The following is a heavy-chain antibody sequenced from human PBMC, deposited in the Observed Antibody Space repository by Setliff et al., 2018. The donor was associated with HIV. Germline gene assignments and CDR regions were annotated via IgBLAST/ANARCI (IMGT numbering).Heavy chain of an antibody. D-gene: IGHD6-19*01. CDR3: AREGIAVAVLDY. J-gene: IGHJ4*02. Sequence: PSETLSLTCTVSGGSISSYYWSWIRQPPGKGLEWIGYIFYSGSTYYNPSLKSRVTISVDTSKNQFSLKLSSVTAADTAVYYCAREGIAVAVLDYWGQGTLVTVSS. V-gene: IGHV4-59*12. CDR1: GGSISSYY. CDR2: IFYSGST.